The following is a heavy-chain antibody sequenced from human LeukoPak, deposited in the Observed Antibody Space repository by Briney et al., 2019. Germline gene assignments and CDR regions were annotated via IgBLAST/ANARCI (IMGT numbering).Heavy chain of an antibody. Sequence: GAPVKVSCKASGGTFSSYAISWVRQAPGQGLEWMGGIIPIFGTANYAQKFQGRVTITADESTSTAYMELSSLRSEDTAVYYCASGEIAAPPRDPTGDYYYYGMDVWGQGTTVTVSS. J-gene: IGHJ6*02. CDR2: IIPIFGTA. V-gene: IGHV1-69*13. D-gene: IGHD6-6*01. CDR1: GGTFSSYA. CDR3: ASGEIAAPPRDPTGDYYYYGMDV.